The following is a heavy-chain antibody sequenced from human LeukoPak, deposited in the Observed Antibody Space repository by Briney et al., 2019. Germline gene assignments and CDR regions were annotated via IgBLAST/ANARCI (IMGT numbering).Heavy chain of an antibody. CDR2: ISYDGTNQ. CDR3: ARDSYGMDV. Sequence: GRSLRLSCCAASGLTFSTYAMHWVRQAPGKGLEWVAVISYDGTNQYYADSVKGRFTISRDNSKNTLYLQMNSLRAEDTAVYYCARDSYGMDVWGQRTPVTVSS. D-gene: IGHD3-16*01. CDR1: GLTFSTYA. J-gene: IGHJ6*02. V-gene: IGHV3-30*04.